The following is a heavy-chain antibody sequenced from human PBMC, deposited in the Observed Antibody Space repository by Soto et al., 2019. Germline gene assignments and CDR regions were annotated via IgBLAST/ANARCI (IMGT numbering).Heavy chain of an antibody. J-gene: IGHJ4*02. CDR3: ARARAVAGTTFDY. D-gene: IGHD6-19*01. CDR2: IYNSGTT. V-gene: IGHV4-31*03. CDR1: GASINSGGYY. Sequence: LALTCTVSGASINSGGYYWSWMRQHPGKGREWIGYIYNSGTTYYKPALKRRVSISVDTYQNQVSLTLRYATAADAAVYYCARARAVAGTTFDYWGQETQVTVSS.